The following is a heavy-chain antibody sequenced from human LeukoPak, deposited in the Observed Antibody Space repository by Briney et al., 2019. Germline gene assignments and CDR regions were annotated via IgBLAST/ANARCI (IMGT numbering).Heavy chain of an antibody. CDR3: ARVGLVVVPAAIFLPDDY. D-gene: IGHD2-2*01. CDR2: IIPIFGTA. V-gene: IGHV1-69*05. CDR1: GGTFSSYA. Sequence: SVKVSCKASGGTFSSYAISWVRQAPGQGLEWMGGIIPIFGTANYAQKFQGRVTITTDESTSTACMELSSLRSEDTAVYYCARVGLVVVPAAIFLPDDYWGQGTLVTVSS. J-gene: IGHJ4*02.